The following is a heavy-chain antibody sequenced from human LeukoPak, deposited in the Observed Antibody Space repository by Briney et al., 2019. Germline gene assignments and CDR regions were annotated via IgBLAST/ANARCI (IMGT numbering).Heavy chain of an antibody. Sequence: GGSLRLSCAASGFTFSSYWMHWVRQAPGKGLVWVSRIYSDGSSTNYADSVKGRFTISRDNAKNTLYLQMNSLRAEGTAVYYCARDRSSLGLWFGELRNWGQGTLVTVSS. V-gene: IGHV3-74*01. J-gene: IGHJ4*02. CDR3: ARDRSSLGLWFGELRN. CDR2: IYSDGSST. CDR1: GFTFSSYW. D-gene: IGHD3-10*01.